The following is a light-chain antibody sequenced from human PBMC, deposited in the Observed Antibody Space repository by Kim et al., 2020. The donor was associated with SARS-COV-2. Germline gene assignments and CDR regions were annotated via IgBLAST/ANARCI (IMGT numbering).Light chain of an antibody. V-gene: IGLV1-40*01. CDR3: QSYDSSLSGPNWV. J-gene: IGLJ3*02. CDR2: GNS. CDR1: SSNIGAGYD. Sequence: QSVLTQPPSVSGAPGQRVTISCTGSSSNIGAGYDVHWYQQLPGPAPKLLIYGNSNRPSGVPDRFSGSKSGTSASLAITGLQAEDEADYYCQSYDSSLSGPNWVFGGGTQLTVL.